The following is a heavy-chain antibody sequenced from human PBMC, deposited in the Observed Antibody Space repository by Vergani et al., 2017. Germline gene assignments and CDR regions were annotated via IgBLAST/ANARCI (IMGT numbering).Heavy chain of an antibody. CDR1: GYTFTNYD. Sequence: QVQLVQSGAEVKKPGASVKVSCKASGYTFTNYDITWVRQAPGQGLEWMGWISAYNGNTNYAQKFQGRVTMTTDTSTSTAYMELRSLRSDDTAVYYCATPRLRFSYYYYYGMDVWGQGTTVTVSS. J-gene: IGHJ6*02. CDR2: ISAYNGNT. D-gene: IGHD5-12*01. CDR3: ATPRLRFSYYYYYGMDV. V-gene: IGHV1-18*01.